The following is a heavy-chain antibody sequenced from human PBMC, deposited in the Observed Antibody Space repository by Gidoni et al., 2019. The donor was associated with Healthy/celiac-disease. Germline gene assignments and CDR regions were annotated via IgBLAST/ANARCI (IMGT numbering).Heavy chain of an antibody. D-gene: IGHD6-19*01. Sequence: EVQLVESGGGLVKPGGSLRFSCAASGFTFSNAWMSWVRQAPGKGLEWVGRIKSKTDGGTTDYAAPVKGRFTISRDDSKNTLYLQMNSLKTEDTAVDYCTTDRSWQWPLPAYWGQGTLVTVSS. CDR3: TTDRSWQWPLPAY. J-gene: IGHJ4*02. V-gene: IGHV3-15*01. CDR2: IKSKTDGGTT. CDR1: GFTFSNAW.